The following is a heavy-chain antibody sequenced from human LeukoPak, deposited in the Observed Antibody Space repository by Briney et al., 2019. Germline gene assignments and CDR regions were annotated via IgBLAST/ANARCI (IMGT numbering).Heavy chain of an antibody. Sequence: PGGSLRLSCEGSAFIFSGHWMNWVRQTPGKGLEWVAVMWSDGTKKYYADSVKGRFTVSRDTSKHTLYLQMSSLRAEDTAVYFCARDDDTTGRYSRFDYWGQGTLVTVSS. J-gene: IGHJ4*02. V-gene: IGHV3-33*08. CDR1: AFIFSGHW. CDR2: MWSDGTKK. D-gene: IGHD3-22*01. CDR3: ARDDDTTGRYSRFDY.